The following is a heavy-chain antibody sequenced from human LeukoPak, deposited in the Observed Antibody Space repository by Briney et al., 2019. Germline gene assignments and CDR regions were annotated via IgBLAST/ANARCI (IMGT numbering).Heavy chain of an antibody. CDR1: GYTFSSYG. V-gene: IGHV1-18*01. CDR2: ISACNANT. D-gene: IGHD1-26*01. CDR3: ARDGSHFAFDI. J-gene: IGHJ3*02. Sequence: ASVKDSCKPSGYTFSSYGTSWVREGPGQGLEWMGWISACNANTNYAQKLQGRLTMTTDTSTNTAYMELRSLRSDDTAVYYCARDGSHFAFDIWGQGTMVTVSS.